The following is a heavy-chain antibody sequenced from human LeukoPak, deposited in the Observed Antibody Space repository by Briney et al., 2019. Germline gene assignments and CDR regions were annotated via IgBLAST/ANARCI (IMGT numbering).Heavy chain of an antibody. D-gene: IGHD1-26*01. V-gene: IGHV3-23*01. CDR2: ISGSGGST. CDR1: GFTFGSYA. CDR3: AKMGRGAATPYYYFDY. Sequence: ASXRLSXAASGFTFGSYAMSWVRQAPGKGLEWGXVISGSGGSTYYADSVKGRFTISRDNSKNTLYLEMNSLRAEDTAVYYCAKMGRGAATPYYYFDYWGQGTLVTVSS. J-gene: IGHJ4*02.